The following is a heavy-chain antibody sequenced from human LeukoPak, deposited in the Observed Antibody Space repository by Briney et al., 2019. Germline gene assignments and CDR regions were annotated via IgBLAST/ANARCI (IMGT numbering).Heavy chain of an antibody. CDR3: ARLRSPLVGATN. V-gene: IGHV5-51*01. CDR1: GSIFTSYW. CDR2: IYPGDSDT. D-gene: IGHD1-26*01. J-gene: IGHJ4*02. Sequence: GASLQISGEGAGSIFTSYWIGGGRQLGGKGLEGMGIIYPGDSDTKDSPSLQGQVTISADKSISTAYLQWSSLKASDTAMYYCARLRSPLVGATNWGQGTLVPVSS.